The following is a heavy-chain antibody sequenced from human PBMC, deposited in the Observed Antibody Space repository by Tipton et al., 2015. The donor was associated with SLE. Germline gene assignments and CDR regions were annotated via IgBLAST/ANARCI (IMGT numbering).Heavy chain of an antibody. CDR3: ARELRYFDWLSYYFDY. V-gene: IGHV4-34*01. J-gene: IGHJ4*02. Sequence: AGLVKPSETLSLTCAVYGGSFSGYYWSWIRQPPGKGLEWIGEINHSGSTNYNPSLKSRVTISVDTSKNQFSLKLSSVTAADTAVYYCARELRYFDWLSYYFDYWGQGTLVTVSS. CDR2: INHSGST. CDR1: GGSFSGYY. D-gene: IGHD3-9*01.